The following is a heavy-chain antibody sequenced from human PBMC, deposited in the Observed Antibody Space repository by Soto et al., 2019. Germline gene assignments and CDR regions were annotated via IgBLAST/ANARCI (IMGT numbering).Heavy chain of an antibody. CDR3: ARDYYGGNSRYFDL. D-gene: IGHD2-21*02. J-gene: IGHJ2*01. CDR2: IYSGGST. CDR1: GFTVSSHY. Sequence: EVQLVESGGGLVQPGGSLRLSCAASGFTVSSHYMSWVRQAPGKGLEWVSVIYSGGSTYYTDSVKGRFTISRDNSKNTLCLQMNSMRAEDTAVYYCARDYYGGNSRYFDLWGRGTLVTVSS. V-gene: IGHV3-66*01.